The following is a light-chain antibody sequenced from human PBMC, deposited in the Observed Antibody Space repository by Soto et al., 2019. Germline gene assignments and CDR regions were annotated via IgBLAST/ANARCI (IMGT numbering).Light chain of an antibody. J-gene: IGKJ4*01. CDR3: QQRSNWPQIT. V-gene: IGKV3-11*01. CDR2: DAS. CDR1: QSVSKY. Sequence: EIVLTQSPATLSLSPGERATLSCRASQSVSKYLAWYQQKPGQAPRLLIHDASNRATGIPARFSGSGSGTDFPLTISSLEPEDVGVYYCQQRSNWPQITFGGGTKVEIK.